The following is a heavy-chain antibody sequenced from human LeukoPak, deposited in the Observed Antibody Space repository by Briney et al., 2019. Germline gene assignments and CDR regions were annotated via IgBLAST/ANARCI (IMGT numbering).Heavy chain of an antibody. J-gene: IGHJ5*02. Sequence: PGGSLRLSCAASGFTFSSYAMSWVRQAPGKGLXXXXXXSGSGGSTYYADSVKGRFTISRDNSKNTLYLQMNSLRAEDTAVYYCAKGGEDCSSTSCINWFDPWGQGTLVTVSS. D-gene: IGHD2-2*01. CDR3: AKGGEDCSSTSCINWFDP. CDR2: XSGSGGST. V-gene: IGHV3-23*01. CDR1: GFTFSSYA.